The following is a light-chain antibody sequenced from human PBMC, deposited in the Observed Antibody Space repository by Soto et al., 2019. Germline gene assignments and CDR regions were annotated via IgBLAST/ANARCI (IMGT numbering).Light chain of an antibody. CDR1: QSVISTY. V-gene: IGKV3-20*01. CDR3: QQYRDSLGT. J-gene: IGKJ1*01. Sequence: EIVLTQSPGTLSLSPGERATLSCRASQSVISTYLAWYQQKPGQAPRLLIYGASSRATGIPDRCSGSGSGTDFTLTISRLEPEDFAVYYCQQYRDSLGTFGQGTKVELK. CDR2: GAS.